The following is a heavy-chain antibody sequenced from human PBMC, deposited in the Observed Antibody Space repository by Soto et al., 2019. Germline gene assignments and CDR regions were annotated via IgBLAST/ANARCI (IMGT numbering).Heavy chain of an antibody. Sequence: LRLSCAASGFTFSSYSMNWVRQAPGKGLEWVSSISSSSSYIYYADSVKGRFTISRDNAKNSLYLQMNSLRAEDTAVYYCARALVRGVIGRYYYYYYGMDVWGQGTTVTVSS. V-gene: IGHV3-21*01. J-gene: IGHJ6*02. CDR1: GFTFSSYS. CDR2: ISSSSSYI. CDR3: ARALVRGVIGRYYYYYYGMDV. D-gene: IGHD3-10*01.